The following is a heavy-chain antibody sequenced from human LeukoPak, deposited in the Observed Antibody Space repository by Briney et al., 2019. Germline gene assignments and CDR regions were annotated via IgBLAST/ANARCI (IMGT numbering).Heavy chain of an antibody. Sequence: GGSLRLSCAASGFTFSSYAMHWVRQAPGKGLEWVAVISYDGSNKYYADSVKGRFIISRDESKNTLYLQMNSLRAEDTAVYYCARDVGSGYYYFGVGDYWGQGTLVTVSS. CDR2: ISYDGSNK. D-gene: IGHD3-22*01. V-gene: IGHV3-30-3*01. CDR1: GFTFSSYA. J-gene: IGHJ4*02. CDR3: ARDVGSGYYYFGVGDY.